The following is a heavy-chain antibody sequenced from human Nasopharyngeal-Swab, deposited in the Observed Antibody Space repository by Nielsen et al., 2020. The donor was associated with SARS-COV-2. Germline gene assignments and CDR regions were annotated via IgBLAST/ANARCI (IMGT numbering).Heavy chain of an antibody. CDR3: ARGGYYCSSTSCYYYSGYYYGTDV. V-gene: IGHV4-34*01. J-gene: IGHJ6*02. Sequence: WIRQPPGKGLDWIGEINHSGSTKYNPSLKSRVNISVDTSKNQFSLKVGSVTAADTAVYYCARGGYYCSSTSCYYYSGYYYGTDVWGQGTTVTVSS. CDR2: INHSGST. D-gene: IGHD2-2*01.